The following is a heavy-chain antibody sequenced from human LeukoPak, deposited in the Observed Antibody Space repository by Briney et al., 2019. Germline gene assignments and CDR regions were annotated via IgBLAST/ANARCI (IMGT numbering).Heavy chain of an antibody. CDR2: ISGSGGST. CDR3: AKDRGLGLGYCSGGSCYTDAFDI. J-gene: IGHJ3*02. Sequence: PGGSLRLSCAASGFTFSSYAMSWVRQAPGKGLEWVSAISGSGGSTYYADSVKGRFTISRDNSKNTLYLQMNSLRAEDTAVYYCAKDRGLGLGYCSGGSCYTDAFDIWGQGTMVTVSS. V-gene: IGHV3-23*01. D-gene: IGHD2-15*01. CDR1: GFTFSSYA.